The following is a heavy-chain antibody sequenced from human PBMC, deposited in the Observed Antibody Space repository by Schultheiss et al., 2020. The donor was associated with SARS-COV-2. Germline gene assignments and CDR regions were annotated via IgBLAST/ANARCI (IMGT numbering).Heavy chain of an antibody. CDR3: TTVVLELPLY. V-gene: IGHV3-64D*06. D-gene: IGHD1-7*01. J-gene: IGHJ4*02. CDR2: ISSNGGST. CDR1: GFTFSSYA. Sequence: GGSLRLSCSASGFTFSSYAMHWVRQAPGKGLEYVSAISSNGGSTYYADSVKGRFTISRDNSKNTLYLQMSSLKTEDTAVYYCTTVVLELPLYWGQGTLVTVSS.